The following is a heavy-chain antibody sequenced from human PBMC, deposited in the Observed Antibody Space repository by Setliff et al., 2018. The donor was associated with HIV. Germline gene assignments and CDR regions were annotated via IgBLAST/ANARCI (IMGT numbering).Heavy chain of an antibody. V-gene: IGHV1-8*02. J-gene: IGHJ3*02. Sequence: ASVKVSCKASGYTFTSYDINWVRQATGQGLEWMGWMNPNSGYTGYAQKFQGRITMTRNTSLSTAYMDLLGLRSEDTAVYYCVVPAATGAPDALDIWGQGTMGTVS. CDR2: MNPNSGYT. CDR3: VVPAATGAPDALDI. CDR1: GYTFTSYD. D-gene: IGHD2-2*01.